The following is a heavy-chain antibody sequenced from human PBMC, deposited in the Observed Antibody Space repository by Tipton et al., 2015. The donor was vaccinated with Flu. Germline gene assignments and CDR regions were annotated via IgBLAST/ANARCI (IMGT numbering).Heavy chain of an antibody. CDR2: ISQDGSEK. CDR3: ARQGWLSLRGLTDY. J-gene: IGHJ4*02. CDR1: GFTFTNYW. Sequence: SLRLSCSASGFTFTNYWMSWIRQAPRKGLEWVAHISQDGSEKYYVDSVKGRFTISRDNAKNSLYLQMNSLRAEDTAVYYCARQGWLSLRGLTDYWGQGTLVTVSS. D-gene: IGHD3-10*01. V-gene: IGHV3-7*01.